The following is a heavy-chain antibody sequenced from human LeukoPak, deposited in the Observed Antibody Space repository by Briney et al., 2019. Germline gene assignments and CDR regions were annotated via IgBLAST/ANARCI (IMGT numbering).Heavy chain of an antibody. CDR1: GFTFSSYL. Sequence: GGSLRLSCAASGFTFSSYLMSWVRQAPGKGLEWVANIKQDGSEKFYVDSVKGRFTISRDNAKNSLYLQMNSLRAEDTAVYYCAREFGGFDCWGQGTLVTVSS. CDR2: IKQDGSEK. V-gene: IGHV3-7*01. D-gene: IGHD3-10*01. CDR3: AREFGGFDC. J-gene: IGHJ4*02.